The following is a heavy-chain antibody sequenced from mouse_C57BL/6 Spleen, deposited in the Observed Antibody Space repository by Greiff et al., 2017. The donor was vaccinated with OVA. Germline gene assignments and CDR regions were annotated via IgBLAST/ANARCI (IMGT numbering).Heavy chain of an antibody. CDR1: GYAFTNYL. V-gene: IGHV1-54*01. CDR3: ARDDYDVDAMDY. J-gene: IGHJ4*01. Sequence: QVHVKQSGAELVRPGTSVKVSCKASGYAFTNYLIEWVKQRPGQGLEWIGVINPGSGGTNYNEKFKGKATLTADKSSSTAYMQLSSLTSEDSAVYFCARDDYDVDAMDYWGQGTSVTVSS. D-gene: IGHD2-4*01. CDR2: INPGSGGT.